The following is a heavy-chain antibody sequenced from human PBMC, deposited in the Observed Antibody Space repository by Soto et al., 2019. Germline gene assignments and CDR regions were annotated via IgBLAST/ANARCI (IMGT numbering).Heavy chain of an antibody. J-gene: IGHJ3*02. CDR3: ARAQYLAHEAFDM. CDR1: GFTFGSSW. D-gene: IGHD2-2*01. V-gene: IGHV3-74*03. CDR2: INGDGRST. Sequence: EVQLVESGGGLLQPGGSLRLSCAASGFTFGSSWMHWVRQAPGKGLVWVSRINGDGRSTTYADSLKGRFTISRDNAKNTLQRQMNSLRFEYTAVYYCARAQYLAHEAFDMWGQGTMVTVS.